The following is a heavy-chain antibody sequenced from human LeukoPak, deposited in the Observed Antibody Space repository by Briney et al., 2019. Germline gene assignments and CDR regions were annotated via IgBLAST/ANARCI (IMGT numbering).Heavy chain of an antibody. CDR2: ISFSSLTT. J-gene: IGHJ3*02. CDR3: ARWDPILWFGESDDAFDI. Sequence: GGSLRLSCAASGFTFSSYALSWVRQAPGKGLEWVSLISFSSLTTEYADSVKGRFTISRDNSKNTFFLQMNSLRAEDTAVYYCARWDPILWFGESDDAFDIWGQGTMVTVSS. D-gene: IGHD3-10*01. V-gene: IGHV3-23*01. CDR1: GFTFSSYA.